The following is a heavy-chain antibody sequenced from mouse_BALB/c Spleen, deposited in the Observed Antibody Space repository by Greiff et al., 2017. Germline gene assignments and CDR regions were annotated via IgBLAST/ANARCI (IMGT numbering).Heavy chain of an antibody. CDR2: ISSGGSYT. CDR3: ARHGGDYDGGAWFAY. D-gene: IGHD2-4*01. V-gene: IGHV5-6*01. J-gene: IGHJ3*01. Sequence: EVMLVESGGDLVKPGGSLKLSCAASGFTFSSYGMSWVRQTPDKRLEWVATISSGGSYTYYPDSVKGRFTISRDNAKNTLYLQMSSLKSEDTAMYYCARHGGDYDGGAWFAYWGQGTLVTVSA. CDR1: GFTFSSYG.